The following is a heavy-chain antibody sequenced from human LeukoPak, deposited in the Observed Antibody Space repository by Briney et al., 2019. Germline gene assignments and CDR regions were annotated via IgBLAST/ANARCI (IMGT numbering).Heavy chain of an antibody. CDR3: AKDDYDILTGYYIDY. J-gene: IGHJ4*02. Sequence: GGSLRLSCAASGFTFSSYGMHWVRQAPGKGLEWVAVISYDGSNKYYADSVKGRFTISRDNSKNTLYLQMNSLRAEDTAVYYCAKDDYDILTGYYIDYWGQGTLVTVSS. V-gene: IGHV3-30*18. CDR1: GFTFSSYG. D-gene: IGHD3-9*01. CDR2: ISYDGSNK.